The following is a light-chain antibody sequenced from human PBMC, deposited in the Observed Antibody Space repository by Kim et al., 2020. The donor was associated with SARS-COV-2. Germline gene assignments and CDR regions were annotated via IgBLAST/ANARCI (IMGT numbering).Light chain of an antibody. CDR2: GAS. Sequence: EIVMTQSPAILSVSPGERATLSCRASQSVSSNLVWYQQKPGQAPRLLIYGASTRVTGIPARFSGSGSGTEFTLTISSLQSEDFAVYYCQQYNNWPRTFGQGTKVDIK. CDR1: QSVSSN. J-gene: IGKJ1*01. V-gene: IGKV3-15*01. CDR3: QQYNNWPRT.